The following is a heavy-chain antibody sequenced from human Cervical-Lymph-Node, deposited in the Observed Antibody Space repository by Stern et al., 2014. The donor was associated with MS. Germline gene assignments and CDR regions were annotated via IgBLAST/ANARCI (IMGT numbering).Heavy chain of an antibody. J-gene: IGHJ4*02. CDR2: IFPGGSDI. Sequence: VQLVQSGPEVKRPGESLKISCQASGYTFPSYWIGGVRQMPGQGLEWIAIIFPGGSDIRYSPSFQGQVTISADKSSSPAYLQWNTLKASDTAIYYCARQRYFDYWGQGTLVTVSS. CDR3: ARQRYFDY. CDR1: GYTFPSYW. V-gene: IGHV5-51*01.